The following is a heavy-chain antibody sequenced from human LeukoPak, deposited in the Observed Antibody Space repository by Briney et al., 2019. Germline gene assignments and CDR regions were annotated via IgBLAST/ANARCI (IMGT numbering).Heavy chain of an antibody. CDR3: ARVEISSSWYYY. CDR1: GYTFTSYG. CDR2: ISAHNGNT. Sequence: ASVKVSCKASGYTFTSYGISGVRQAPGQGLEWMGWISAHNGNTNYAQKLQGRVTMTTDTSTSTAYMELRSLRSDDTAVYYCARVEISSSWYYYWGQGTLVTVSS. J-gene: IGHJ4*02. V-gene: IGHV1-18*01. D-gene: IGHD6-13*01.